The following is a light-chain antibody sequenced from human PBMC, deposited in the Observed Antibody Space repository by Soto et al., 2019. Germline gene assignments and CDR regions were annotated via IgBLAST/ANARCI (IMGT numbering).Light chain of an antibody. Sequence: QSVLTQPPSVSGAPGQRVTISCTGSSSNIGAGYDVHWYQQLPGTAPKLLIYGNSNRPSGVPDRFSGSKSGTSVSLAITGLQAEDEADYYCQSYDSSLSWVFGGGTQLTVL. CDR1: SSNIGAGYD. J-gene: IGLJ3*02. V-gene: IGLV1-40*01. CDR3: QSYDSSLSWV. CDR2: GNS.